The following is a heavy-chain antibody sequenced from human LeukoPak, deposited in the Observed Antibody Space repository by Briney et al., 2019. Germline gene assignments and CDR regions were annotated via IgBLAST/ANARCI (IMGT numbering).Heavy chain of an antibody. V-gene: IGHV3-23*01. D-gene: IGHD2-8*02. CDR2: IFPSGGEI. CDR1: GFTFSSRDW. CDR3: ATYRQVLLPFES. J-gene: IGHJ4*02. Sequence: PGGSPRLSCVASGFTFSSRDWMTWVRQPPGKGLEGVSIIFPSGGEIHYADSVRGRFTISRDNSKSTLSLQMNSLRAEDTAIYYCATYRQVLLPFESWGQGTLVTVSS.